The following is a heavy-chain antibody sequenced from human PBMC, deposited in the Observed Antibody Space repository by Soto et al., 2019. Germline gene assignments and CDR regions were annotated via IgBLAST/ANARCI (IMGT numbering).Heavy chain of an antibody. CDR1: GFTFSSYA. CDR2: ISGSGGST. CDR3: AKASQLERRGYFDY. D-gene: IGHD1-1*01. Sequence: GGSPRLSCAASGFTFSSYAMSWVRQAPGKGLEWVSAISGSGGSTYYADSVKGRFTISRDNSKNTLYLQMNSLRAEDTAVYYCAKASQLERRGYFDYWGQGTLVTVSS. J-gene: IGHJ4*02. V-gene: IGHV3-23*01.